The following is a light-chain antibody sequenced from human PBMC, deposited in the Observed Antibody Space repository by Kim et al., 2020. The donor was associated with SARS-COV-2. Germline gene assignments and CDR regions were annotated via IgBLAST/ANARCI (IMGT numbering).Light chain of an antibody. CDR3: LLFNSGDVV. CDR2: DAT. V-gene: IGLV7-46*01. Sequence: QAVVTQEPSLTVSPGGTVTLTCGFDTGAVTSGHWPHWFQQRPGQAPRTLIYDATKSLSWTPARFSGSLLGGKAALTLSGAQSDDEADYYCLLFNSGDVVFGGGIQLTVL. CDR1: TGAVTSGHW. J-gene: IGLJ2*01.